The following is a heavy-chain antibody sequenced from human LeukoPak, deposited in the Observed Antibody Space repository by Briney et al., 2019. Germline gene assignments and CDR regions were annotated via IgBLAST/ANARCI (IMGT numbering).Heavy chain of an antibody. CDR1: GGSISSGGYS. CDR2: IYYSGST. J-gene: IGHJ6*03. CDR3: ARGREYQLLPRYYYYYYMDV. D-gene: IGHD2-2*01. Sequence: SQTLSLTCAVSGGSISSGGYSWSWIRQPPGKGLEWIGYIYYSGSTNYNPSLKSRVTISVDTSKNQFSLKLSSVTAADTAVYYCARGREYQLLPRYYYYYYMDVWGKGTTVTVSS. V-gene: IGHV4-30-4*07.